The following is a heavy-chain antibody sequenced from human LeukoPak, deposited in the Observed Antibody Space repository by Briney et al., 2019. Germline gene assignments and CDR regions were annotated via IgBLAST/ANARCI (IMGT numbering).Heavy chain of an antibody. Sequence: ASVKVSCKASGYTFTDYNIHWVRQAPGQGLEWMGWINPNSGGTNYAQRFQGMVTMTRDTSISTAYTDLGSLKSDDTATYFCSVWFGEFAHWGQGTLVTVSS. V-gene: IGHV1-2*02. CDR3: SVWFGEFAH. CDR1: GYTFTDYN. CDR2: INPNSGGT. J-gene: IGHJ4*02. D-gene: IGHD3-10*01.